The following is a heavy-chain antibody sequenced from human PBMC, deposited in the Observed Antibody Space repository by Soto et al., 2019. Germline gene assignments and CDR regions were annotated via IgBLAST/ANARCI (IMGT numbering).Heavy chain of an antibody. J-gene: IGHJ6*02. V-gene: IGHV1-24*01. CDR2: FDPEDGET. CDR1: GYTLTELS. CDR3: ATDHGSGSYLFGYYYGMDV. Sequence: GASVKVSCKVSGYTLTELSMHWVRQAPGKGLEWMGGFDPEDGETIYAQKFQGRVTMTEDTSTDTAYMELSSLRSEDTAVYYCATDHGSGSYLFGYYYGMDVWGQGTTVTVSS. D-gene: IGHD3-10*01.